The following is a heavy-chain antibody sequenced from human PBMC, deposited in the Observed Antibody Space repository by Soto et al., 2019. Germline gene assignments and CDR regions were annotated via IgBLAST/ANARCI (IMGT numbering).Heavy chain of an antibody. CDR2: IYYSGST. CDR1: GGSISSYY. Sequence: SETLSLTCTVSGGSISSYYWSWIRQPPGKGLEWIGYIYYSGSTNYNPSLKSRVTISVDTSKNQFSLKLSSVTAADTAVYYCARERDRETGFDPWGQGTLVTVSS. V-gene: IGHV4-59*01. CDR3: ARERDRETGFDP. J-gene: IGHJ5*02.